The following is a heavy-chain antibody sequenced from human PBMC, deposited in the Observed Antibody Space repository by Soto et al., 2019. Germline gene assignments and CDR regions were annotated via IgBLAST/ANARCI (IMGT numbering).Heavy chain of an antibody. CDR1: GFTFSNHW. V-gene: IGHV3-23*01. CDR2: VNAGGTYT. CDR3: AKDPNGDYIGAFDN. J-gene: IGHJ3*02. Sequence: GGSLRLSCAASGFTFSNHWMTWVRQAPGKGLEWVSGVNAGGTYTLYGDSVKGRFTISRDNSKNTLYLQMSSLRVEDTATYYCAKDPNGDYIGAFDNWGQGTMVTVSS. D-gene: IGHD4-17*01.